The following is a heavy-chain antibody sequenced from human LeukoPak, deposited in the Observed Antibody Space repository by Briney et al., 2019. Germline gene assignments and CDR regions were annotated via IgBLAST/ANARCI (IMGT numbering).Heavy chain of an antibody. D-gene: IGHD2-15*01. CDR2: IRYDGSNK. CDR1: GFTFSSYG. J-gene: IGHJ4*02. CDR3: AKERCSGGSCYPASGY. V-gene: IGHV3-30*02. Sequence: GGSLRLSCVVSGFTFSSYGMHWVRQAPGKGLEWVAFIRYDGSNKYYADSVKGRFTISRDNSKNTLYLQMNSLRAEDTAVYYCAKERCSGGSCYPASGYWGQGTLVTVSS.